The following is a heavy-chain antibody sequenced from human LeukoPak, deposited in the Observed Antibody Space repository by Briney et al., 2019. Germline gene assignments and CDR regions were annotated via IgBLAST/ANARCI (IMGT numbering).Heavy chain of an antibody. CDR1: GFTFSSYG. CDR2: IRYDGSNK. V-gene: IGHV3-30*02. J-gene: IGHJ4*02. CDR3: AKDLDYYGSGTYPTDY. Sequence: GGSLRLSCAVSGFTFSSYGMHWVRQAPGKGLEWVAFIRYDGSNKYYADSVKGRFTISRDNSKNTLYLQMNSLRAEDTAVYYCAKDLDYYGSGTYPTDYWGQGTLVTVSS. D-gene: IGHD3-10*01.